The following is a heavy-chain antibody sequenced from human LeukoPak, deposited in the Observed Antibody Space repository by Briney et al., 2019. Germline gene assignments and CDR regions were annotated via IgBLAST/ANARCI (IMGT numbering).Heavy chain of an antibody. J-gene: IGHJ4*02. V-gene: IGHV3-9*01. Sequence: GGSLRLSCAVSGFIFDDYAMHWVRQAPGKGLEWVSGITWGRDNLAYAASVKGRFTISRDNSKNTLYLRMNSLRAEDTAVYYCARDFTGYSSVSDYFDYWGQGTLVTVSS. CDR2: ITWGRDNL. CDR3: ARDFTGYSSVSDYFDY. D-gene: IGHD6-19*01. CDR1: GFIFDDYA.